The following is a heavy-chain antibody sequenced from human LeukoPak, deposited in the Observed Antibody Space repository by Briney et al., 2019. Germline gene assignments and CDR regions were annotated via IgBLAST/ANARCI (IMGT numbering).Heavy chain of an antibody. J-gene: IGHJ4*02. CDR2: ISYDGSNE. Sequence: GGSLRLSCAASGFTFSRYAMHWVRQAPGKGLEWVAVISYDGSNEYYAESVKGRFTISRDSSENTLYLEMNSLRVEDTAVYYCVRVGYYSSGPFSYFDYWGQGTLVTVSS. D-gene: IGHD3-10*01. CDR3: VRVGYYSSGPFSYFDY. CDR1: GFTFSRYA. V-gene: IGHV3-30-3*01.